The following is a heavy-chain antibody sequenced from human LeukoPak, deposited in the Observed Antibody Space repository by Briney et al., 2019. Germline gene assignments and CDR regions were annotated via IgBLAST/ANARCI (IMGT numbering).Heavy chain of an antibody. D-gene: IGHD6-13*01. V-gene: IGHV3-74*01. J-gene: IGHJ3*02. Sequence: SGGSLRLSCAASGFTFSSYWMNWVRQAPGKGLVWVSRIASDGSSTTYADSVKGRFSISRDNAKNTLYLQMNSLRVEDTAVYYCAKDGGSSWYGAFDIWGQGTMVTVSS. CDR2: IASDGSST. CDR1: GFTFSSYW. CDR3: AKDGGSSWYGAFDI.